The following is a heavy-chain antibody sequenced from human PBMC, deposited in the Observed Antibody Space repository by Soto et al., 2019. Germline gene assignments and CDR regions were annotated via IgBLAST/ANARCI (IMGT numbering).Heavy chain of an antibody. Sequence: QVQLVESGGGVVQPGRSLRLSCEASLFTFNDYAMHWVRQVPGKGLEWVAVLSYDGSKRYYAASVKGRFTISRDNSKNTLFLHMNSLRVEDSGVYYCARDRIKGATSFDYWGQGTLVTVSS. CDR3: ARDRIKGATSFDY. V-gene: IGHV3-30-3*01. CDR1: LFTFNDYA. D-gene: IGHD1-26*01. CDR2: LSYDGSKR. J-gene: IGHJ4*02.